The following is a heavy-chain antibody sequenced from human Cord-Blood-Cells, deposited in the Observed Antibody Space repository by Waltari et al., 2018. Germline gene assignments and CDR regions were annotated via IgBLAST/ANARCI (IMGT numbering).Heavy chain of an antibody. CDR3: ARVLWFGELVNFDY. CDR2: SNPDSGGT. D-gene: IGHD3-10*01. CDR1: GYTFTGYY. Sequence: QVQLVQSGAEVKKPGASVKVSCKASGYTFTGYYMHWVRQAPGQGLEWMGWSNPDSGGTNAAQKFQGRVTMTRDTSISTAYMELSRLRSDDTAVYYCARVLWFGELVNFDYWGQGTLVTVSS. V-gene: IGHV1-2*02. J-gene: IGHJ4*02.